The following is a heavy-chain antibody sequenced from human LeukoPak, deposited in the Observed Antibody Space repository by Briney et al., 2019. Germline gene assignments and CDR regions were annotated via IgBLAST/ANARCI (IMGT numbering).Heavy chain of an antibody. D-gene: IGHD2-2*01. CDR1: RGTFSSYA. CDR3: ARGGYCSSTSCYPPRYYYGMDV. V-gene: IGHV1-69*13. J-gene: IGHJ6*04. Sequence: SVKVSCKASRGTFSSYAISWVRPAPRQGLEWMGRIFPIFGTANYAQKFQGRVTITADESTSTAYMELSSLRSEDTAVYYCARGGYCSSTSCYPPRYYYGMDVWGKGTTVTVSS. CDR2: IFPIFGTA.